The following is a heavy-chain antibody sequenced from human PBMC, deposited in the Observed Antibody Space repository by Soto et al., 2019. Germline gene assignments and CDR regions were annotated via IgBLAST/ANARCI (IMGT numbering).Heavy chain of an antibody. V-gene: IGHV1-8*01. CDR3: AREVVEVAETTSLWLDP. Sequence: QVQLVQSGAEVKKPWASVKVSCKASGYTFTSYDIHWVRQATGQGLEWMGWMNTNTNTTDCAQKFQGRVTLTWNTSISTAYMELSSLKFDDTAVYYCAREVVEVAETTSLWLDPWGLGTLVTVSS. J-gene: IGHJ5*02. CDR1: GYTFTSYD. CDR2: MNTNTNTT. D-gene: IGHD2-15*01.